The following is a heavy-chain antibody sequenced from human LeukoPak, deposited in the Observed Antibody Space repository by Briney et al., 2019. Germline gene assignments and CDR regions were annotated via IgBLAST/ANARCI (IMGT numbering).Heavy chain of an antibody. Sequence: PSETLSLTCTVSGGSISFYYWSWIRQPAGKGLEWIGRIYSTGSTNYGPSLKSRVTMSVDKSKNQFSLNLSSVTAADTAVYYCARGIADPYSFDSWGQGTLVTVSS. D-gene: IGHD6-13*01. V-gene: IGHV4-4*07. CDR2: IYSTGST. CDR3: ARGIADPYSFDS. CDR1: GGSISFYY. J-gene: IGHJ4*02.